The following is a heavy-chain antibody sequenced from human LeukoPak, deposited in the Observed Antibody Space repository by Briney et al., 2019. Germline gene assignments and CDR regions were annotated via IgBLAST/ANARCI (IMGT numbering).Heavy chain of an antibody. V-gene: IGHV4-34*01. D-gene: IGHD3-3*01. CDR2: INHSGST. CDR3: ARVGRLLPYYDFWSGSHYYYMDV. CDR1: GGSFSGYC. J-gene: IGHJ6*03. Sequence: SSETLSLTCAVYGGSFSGYCWSWIRQPPGKGLEWIGEINHSGSTNYNPSLKSRVTISVDTSKNQFSLKLSSVTAADTAVYYCARVGRLLPYYDFWSGSHYYYMDVWGKGTTVTVSS.